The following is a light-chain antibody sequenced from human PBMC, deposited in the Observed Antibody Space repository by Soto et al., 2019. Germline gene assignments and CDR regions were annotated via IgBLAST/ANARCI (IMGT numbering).Light chain of an antibody. CDR2: AAS. CDR3: QPSYTTPLT. CDR1: QRIRTS. J-gene: IGKJ1*01. Sequence: DIQMTQSPSSLSASIGDRVTITCRASQRIRTSLNWYQHKPGKAPKLLIYAASSLESGVPSRFSGSGSGTDFSLSISSLQPEDFATYYCQPSYTTPLTFGQGTKV. V-gene: IGKV1-39*01.